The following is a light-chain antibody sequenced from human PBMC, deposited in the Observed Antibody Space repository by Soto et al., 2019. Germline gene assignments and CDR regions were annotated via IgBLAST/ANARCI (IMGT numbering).Light chain of an antibody. CDR3: QQYGSSTWT. CDR2: GAS. CDR1: QSVSSSY. J-gene: IGKJ1*01. Sequence: EIVLTQSPGTLSLSPGERATLSCRASQSVSSSYLAWYQQKPGQAPRLLIYGASSRATGIPDRFSGSGSGTDFTRTISRLGPEGCEVYYCQQYGSSTWTFGQGTKVEIK. V-gene: IGKV3-20*01.